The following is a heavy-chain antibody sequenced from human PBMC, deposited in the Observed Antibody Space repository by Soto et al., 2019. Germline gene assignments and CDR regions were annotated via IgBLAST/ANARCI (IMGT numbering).Heavy chain of an antibody. CDR1: GGSISSGDYY. J-gene: IGHJ6*02. D-gene: IGHD2-15*01. V-gene: IGHV4-30-4*01. CDR2: IYYSGST. CDR3: AREVGYCSGGSCSYYYYGMDV. Sequence: PSETLSLTCTVSGGSISSGDYYWRWIRQPPGKGLEWIGYIYYSGSTYYNPSLKSRVTISVDTSKNQFSLKRSSVTAADTAVYYCAREVGYCSGGSCSYYYYGMDVWGQGTTVTVS.